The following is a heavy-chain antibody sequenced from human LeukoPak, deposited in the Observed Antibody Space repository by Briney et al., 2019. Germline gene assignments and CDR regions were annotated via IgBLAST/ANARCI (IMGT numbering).Heavy chain of an antibody. CDR3: ARWGIAAAGTLFDY. V-gene: IGHV3-21*01. Sequence: GGSLRLSCAASGFTFSSYSMNWVRQAPGKGPEWVSSISSSSSYIYYADSVKGRFTISRDNAKNSLYLQMNSLRAEDTAVYYCARWGIAAAGTLFDYWGQGTLVTVSS. D-gene: IGHD6-13*01. J-gene: IGHJ4*02. CDR2: ISSSSSYI. CDR1: GFTFSSYS.